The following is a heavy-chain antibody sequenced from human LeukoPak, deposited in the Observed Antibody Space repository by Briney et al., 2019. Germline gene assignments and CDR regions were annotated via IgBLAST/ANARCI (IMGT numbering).Heavy chain of an antibody. CDR1: GGSISSISYY. D-gene: IGHD1-26*01. Sequence: SETLSLTCSVSGGSISSISYYWAWIRQPPGKGLEWIGNIYSSGSTYNNPSLKSRVIISVDTSKNQFSLKLTSVTAADTAVYYCARQGVVGATGFDYWGQGTLVTVSS. CDR3: ARQGVVGATGFDY. V-gene: IGHV4-39*01. CDR2: IYSSGST. J-gene: IGHJ4*02.